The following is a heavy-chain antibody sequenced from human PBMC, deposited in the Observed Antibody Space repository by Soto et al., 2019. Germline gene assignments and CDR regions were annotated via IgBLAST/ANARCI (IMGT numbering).Heavy chain of an antibody. J-gene: IGHJ6*02. Sequence: SETLSLTCTVSGGSISSYYWSWIRQPPWKGLEWIGYIYYRGSTNYNPSLKSRVTISVATSKNQFSLKLSSVTAADTAVYYCARVIGGYDYYYYYGMDVWGQGTTVTVSS. CDR3: ARVIGGYDYYYYYGMDV. CDR1: GGSISSYY. CDR2: IYYRGST. D-gene: IGHD5-12*01. V-gene: IGHV4-59*01.